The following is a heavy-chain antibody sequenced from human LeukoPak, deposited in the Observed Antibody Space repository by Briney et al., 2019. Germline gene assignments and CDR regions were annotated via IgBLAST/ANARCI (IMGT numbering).Heavy chain of an antibody. CDR3: ARYGDYLYYYGMDV. V-gene: IGHV4-39*01. Sequence: SETLSLTCTVSGGSISSSSYYWGWIRQPPGKGLEWIGSIYYSGSTYYNPSLKSRVTISVDTSKNQFSPKLSSVTAADTAVYYCARYGDYLYYYGMDVWGQGTTVTVSS. CDR1: GGSISSSSYY. J-gene: IGHJ6*02. CDR2: IYYSGST. D-gene: IGHD4-17*01.